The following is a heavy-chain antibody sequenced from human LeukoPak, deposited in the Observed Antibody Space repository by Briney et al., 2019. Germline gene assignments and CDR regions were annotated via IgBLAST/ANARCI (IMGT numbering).Heavy chain of an antibody. Sequence: GGSLRLSCAASGFTFSSYSMNWVRQAPGKGLEWVSYISSSSSIYYADSVKGRFTISRDNAKNSLYLQMNSLRAEDTAVYYCARVGYSPEGFDYWGQGTLVTVSS. D-gene: IGHD2-21*01. CDR3: ARVGYSPEGFDY. CDR1: GFTFSSYS. CDR2: ISSSSSI. V-gene: IGHV3-48*04. J-gene: IGHJ4*02.